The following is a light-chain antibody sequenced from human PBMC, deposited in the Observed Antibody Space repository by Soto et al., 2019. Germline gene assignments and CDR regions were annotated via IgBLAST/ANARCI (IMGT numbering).Light chain of an antibody. CDR3: QQYVTSPAIT. CDR2: GAT. CDR1: ESVSDY. Sequence: PGERATLSCWASESVSDYLAWYQQKPGLAPRHLIHGATKRTSGTPDRFSGTGSGTAFTLAISRLEPEDFAVYYCQQYVTSPAITFGQGTRLEIK. V-gene: IGKV3-20*01. J-gene: IGKJ5*01.